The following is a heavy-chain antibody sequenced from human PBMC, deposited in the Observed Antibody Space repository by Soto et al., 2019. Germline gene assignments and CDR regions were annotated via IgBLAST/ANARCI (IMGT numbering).Heavy chain of an antibody. D-gene: IGHD2-2*01. J-gene: IGHJ6*02. CDR3: ARESLVVPAAQDYYYYYGMDV. Sequence: EVQLVETGGGLIQPGGSLRLSCAASGFTVSSNYMSWVRQAPGKGLEWVSVIYSGGSTHYADSVKGRFTISRDNSKNTLYLQMNSLRAEDTAVYYCARESLVVPAAQDYYYYYGMDVWGQGTTVTVSS. V-gene: IGHV3-53*02. CDR2: IYSGGST. CDR1: GFTVSSNY.